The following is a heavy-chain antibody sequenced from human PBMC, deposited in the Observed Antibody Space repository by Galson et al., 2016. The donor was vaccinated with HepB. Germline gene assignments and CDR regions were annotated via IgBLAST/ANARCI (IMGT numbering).Heavy chain of an antibody. J-gene: IGHJ4*01. Sequence: SLRLSCAASGFMFGDYAMSWFRQAPGKGLEWVGLIRSKAYGGRTEYAASVKGRFTISRDDSKSIAYLQMNSLRAEDTAVYFCAEMPTVDWWGQGTLVTVSS. CDR2: IRSKAYGGRT. D-gene: IGHD5-24*01. V-gene: IGHV3-49*03. CDR3: AEMPTVDW. CDR1: GFMFGDYA.